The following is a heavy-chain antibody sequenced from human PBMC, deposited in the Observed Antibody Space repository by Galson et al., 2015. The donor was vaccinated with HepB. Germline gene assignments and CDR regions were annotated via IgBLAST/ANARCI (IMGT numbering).Heavy chain of an antibody. Sequence: SLRLSCAASGFAFDDYATNWFRQAPGKGLDWVGFIRRKVSSATTQYAASVKGRFTISRDDSKSIAYLQMNSLKVEDTAVYFCTRVRCSSPRCSGGWSYYYYYYMDVWSKGTTVTVSS. D-gene: IGHD2-2*01. CDR2: IRRKVSSATT. CDR3: TRVRCSSPRCSGGWSYYYYYYMDV. J-gene: IGHJ6*03. V-gene: IGHV3-49*03. CDR1: GFAFDDYA.